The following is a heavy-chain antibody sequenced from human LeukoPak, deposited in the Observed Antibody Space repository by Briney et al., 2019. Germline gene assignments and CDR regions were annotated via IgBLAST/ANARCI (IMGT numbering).Heavy chain of an antibody. D-gene: IGHD3-22*01. Sequence: QPGGSLRLSCAASGFTVSSNYMSWVCQAPGKGLEWVSVIYSGGSTYYADSVKGRFTISRDNSKNTLYLQMNSLRAEDTAVYYCARDASYYDSSGYREYFQHWGQGTLVTVSS. CDR2: IYSGGST. CDR1: GFTVSSNY. J-gene: IGHJ1*01. CDR3: ARDASYYDSSGYREYFQH. V-gene: IGHV3-66*01.